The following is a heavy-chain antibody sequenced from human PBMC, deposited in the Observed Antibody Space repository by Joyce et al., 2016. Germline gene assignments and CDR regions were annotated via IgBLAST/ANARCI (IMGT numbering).Heavy chain of an antibody. V-gene: IGHV3-15*01. CDR1: GFSFRNAW. CDR3: VTGLCIGTACHWDDAFDV. Sequence: EVQLVESGGGLVKPGGSLRLSCAASGFSFRNAWVNWVRQASGKGLALVGRVKSKSQGGTTDYAAPVKGRFTISRDDSRDTAYLQMNSLKSEDTGVYFCVTGLCIGTACHWDDAFDVWGQGTMVTVSS. D-gene: IGHD2-2*01. J-gene: IGHJ3*01. CDR2: VKSKSQGGTT.